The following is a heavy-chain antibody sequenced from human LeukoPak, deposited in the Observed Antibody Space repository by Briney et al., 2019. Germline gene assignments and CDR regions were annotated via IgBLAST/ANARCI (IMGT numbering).Heavy chain of an antibody. CDR1: VYSLTSYG. V-gene: IGHV1-18*01. CDR2: ICAYNGNT. J-gene: IGHJ4*02. CDR3: ARFSARSVTWFGEIPDY. D-gene: IGHD3-10*01. Sequence: ASVTVSCLPSVYSLTSYGISWVRQAPGQGLEGMGWICAYNGNTNYAQKLQGRATMTTDTSTSTAYMELRSLRSDDTAVDYRARFSARSVTWFGEIPDYWGQGTLVTVSS.